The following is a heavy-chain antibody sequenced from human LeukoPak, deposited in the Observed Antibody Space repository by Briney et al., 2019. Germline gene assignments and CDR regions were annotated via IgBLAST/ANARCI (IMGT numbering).Heavy chain of an antibody. CDR1: GFTFSSYA. CDR3: ARDQVIAATI. Sequence: PGGSLRLSCAASGFTFSSYAMSWVRQAPGKGLEWVSAISGSGGSTYYADSVKGRFTISRDNAKNSLYLQMNSLRAEDTAVYYCARDQVIAATIWGQGTMVTVSS. CDR2: ISGSGGST. D-gene: IGHD2-15*01. V-gene: IGHV3-23*01. J-gene: IGHJ3*02.